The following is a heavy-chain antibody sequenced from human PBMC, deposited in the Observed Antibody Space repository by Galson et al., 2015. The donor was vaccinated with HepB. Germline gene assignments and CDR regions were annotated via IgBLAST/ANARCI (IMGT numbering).Heavy chain of an antibody. CDR2: IIPIFGTA. CDR1: GGTFSSYA. D-gene: IGHD2-15*01. Sequence: SVKVSCKASGGTFSSYAISWVRQAPGQGLEWMGGIIPIFGTANYAQKFQGRVTITADESTSTAYMELSSLRSEDTAVYYCAGPDCSGGSCRPTPFDYWGQGTLVTVSS. J-gene: IGHJ4*02. CDR3: AGPDCSGGSCRPTPFDY. V-gene: IGHV1-69*13.